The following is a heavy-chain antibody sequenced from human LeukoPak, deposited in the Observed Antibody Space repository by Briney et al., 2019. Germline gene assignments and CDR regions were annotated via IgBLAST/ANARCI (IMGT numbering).Heavy chain of an antibody. J-gene: IGHJ4*02. Sequence: ASVKVSCTASGYTFTGYYMHWVRQAPGQGLEWMGWINPNSGGTNYAQKFQGRVTMTRDTSISTAYMEVSRLRSDDTAVYYCARGPIVGATPFDYWGQGTLVTVSS. CDR2: INPNSGGT. V-gene: IGHV1-2*02. CDR1: GYTFTGYY. D-gene: IGHD1-26*01. CDR3: ARGPIVGATPFDY.